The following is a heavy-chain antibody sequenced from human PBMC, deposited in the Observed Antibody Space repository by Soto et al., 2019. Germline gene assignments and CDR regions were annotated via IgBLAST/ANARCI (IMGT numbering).Heavy chain of an antibody. CDR1: GGSITSYH. J-gene: IGHJ6*02. Sequence: SETLSLTCVVSGGSITSYHWSWIRQFPGKGLEWIAYTAYTGNTNYNPSLKSRVTISMDTSKNQVSLKLTSVTAADTAVYYCAAERLLYGMGVWGQGTTVTVSS. CDR2: TAYTGNT. CDR3: AAERLLYGMGV. D-gene: IGHD1-1*01. V-gene: IGHV4-59*03.